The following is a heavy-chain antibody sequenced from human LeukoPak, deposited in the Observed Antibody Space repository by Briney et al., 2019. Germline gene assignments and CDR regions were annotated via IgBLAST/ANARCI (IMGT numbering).Heavy chain of an antibody. D-gene: IGHD3-10*01. V-gene: IGHV3-66*01. J-gene: IGHJ4*02. CDR2: IYSGRST. CDR1: GFTVSSND. CDR3: AKRLYYGSGSSTSLDY. Sequence: PGGSLRLSCAASGFTVSSNDMSWVRQAPGKGLEWVSLIYSGRSTYYADSVKGRFIISRDNSKNTLYLQMNSLRAEDTAVYYCAKRLYYGSGSSTSLDYWGQGTLVTVSS.